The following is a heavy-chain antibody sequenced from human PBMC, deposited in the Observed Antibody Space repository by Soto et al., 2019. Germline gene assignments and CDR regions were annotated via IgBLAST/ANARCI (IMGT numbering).Heavy chain of an antibody. D-gene: IGHD2-15*01. Sequence: SGPTLVNPTQTLTLTCTLSGFSLSTSGMRVSWIRQPPGKALEWLARIDWDDDKFYSTSLKTRLTISKDTSKNQVVLTMTNMDPVDTATYYCARTTTVVALHFDYWGQGTLVTASS. V-gene: IGHV2-70*04. CDR2: IDWDDDK. CDR3: ARTTTVVALHFDY. CDR1: GFSLSTSGMR. J-gene: IGHJ4*02.